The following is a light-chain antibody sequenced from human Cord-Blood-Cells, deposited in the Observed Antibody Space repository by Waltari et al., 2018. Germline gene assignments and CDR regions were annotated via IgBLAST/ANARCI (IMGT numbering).Light chain of an antibody. CDR2: GGS. V-gene: IGLV2-23*01. CDR1: SSHVASSNL. CDR3: CSYAGSSTSWV. Sequence: QSALTQPASVYRSPGQSITIYCTGTSSHVASSNLVSWYQQHPGKAPNLMIYGGSKRPSGVSNRFSGSKSGNTASLTIAGLQAEDEADYYCCSYAGSSTSWVFGGGTKLTVL. J-gene: IGLJ3*02.